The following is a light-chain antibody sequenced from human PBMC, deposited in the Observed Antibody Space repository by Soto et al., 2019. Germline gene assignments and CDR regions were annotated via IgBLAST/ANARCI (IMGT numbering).Light chain of an antibody. CDR1: QSLSSW. J-gene: IGKJ1*01. V-gene: IGKV1-5*01. Sequence: DIQMTQSPSTLSASVGDRVTITCRASQSLSSWLAWYQQKPGKAPKLLINAASSLAHGGPSTFCGSGSGTEFFPIIISLQPDDFATYYCHQFNSYSPGAFGRGTKVDI. CDR3: HQFNSYSPGA. CDR2: AAS.